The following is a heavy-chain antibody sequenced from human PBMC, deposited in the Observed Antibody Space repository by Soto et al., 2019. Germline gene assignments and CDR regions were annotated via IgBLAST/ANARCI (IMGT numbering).Heavy chain of an antibody. CDR3: ARVGHAIAVGGPPDWFDP. CDR1: GGSFSGYY. CDR2: INHSGST. V-gene: IGHV4-34*01. J-gene: IGHJ5*02. Sequence: SETLSLTCAVYGGSFSGYYWSGIRQPPGKGLEWIGEINHSGSTNYNPSLKSRVTISVDTSKNQFSLKLSSVTAADTAVYYCARVGHAIAVGGPPDWFDPWGQGTLVNVSS. D-gene: IGHD6-19*01.